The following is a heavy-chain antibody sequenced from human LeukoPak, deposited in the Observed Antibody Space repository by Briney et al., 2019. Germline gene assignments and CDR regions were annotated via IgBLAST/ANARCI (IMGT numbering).Heavy chain of an antibody. D-gene: IGHD2-15*01. Sequence: GGSLRLSCAASGFTFSSYSMNWVRQAPGKGLEWVSYISSSSSTIYYADSVKGRFTISRDNAKNSLYLQMNSLRAEDTAVYYCARDAPPYCSGGSCYSRYWGQGALVTVSS. J-gene: IGHJ4*02. CDR1: GFTFSSYS. CDR2: ISSSSSTI. CDR3: ARDAPPYCSGGSCYSRY. V-gene: IGHV3-48*01.